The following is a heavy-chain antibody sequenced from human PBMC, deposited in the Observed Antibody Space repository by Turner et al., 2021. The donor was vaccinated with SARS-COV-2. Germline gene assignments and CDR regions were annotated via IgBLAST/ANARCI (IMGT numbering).Heavy chain of an antibody. D-gene: IGHD2-2*01. J-gene: IGHJ2*01. V-gene: IGHV1-8*03. CDR2: MNPDSGNT. CDR1: GYTFTSYD. CDR3: ARGGYCSSTSCSPYWYFDL. Sequence: QVQLVQSGAEVKKPGASVQVSCNASGYTFTSYDSNWERQATGQGLVWMGWMNPDSGNTAYAQKCQGRVTITRNTSISTAYMELSSLRSEDTAVYYCARGGYCSSTSCSPYWYFDLWGRGTLVTVSS.